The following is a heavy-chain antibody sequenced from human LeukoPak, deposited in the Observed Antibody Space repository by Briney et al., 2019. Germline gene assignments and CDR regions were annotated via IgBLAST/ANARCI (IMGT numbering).Heavy chain of an antibody. J-gene: IGHJ4*02. V-gene: IGHV3-21*01. Sequence: PGWSLRLSCAASGFSFSSFSMNWVRQAPGKGREWVAYISGGSSVTYYVDSVKGRFTISRENAKNSLYLQMNSLRAEDTAVYYCARDMGYSSGPNYWGQGTRVTVSS. CDR3: ARDMGYSSGPNY. CDR1: GFSFSSFS. CDR2: ISGGSSVT. D-gene: IGHD6-19*01.